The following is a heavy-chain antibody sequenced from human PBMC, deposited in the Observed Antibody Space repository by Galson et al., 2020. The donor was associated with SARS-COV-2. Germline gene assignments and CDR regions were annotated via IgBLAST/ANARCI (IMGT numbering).Heavy chain of an antibody. V-gene: IGHV1-2*04. Sequence: GESLKISCKASGYTFTGYYMHWVRQAPGQGLEWMGWINPNSGGTNYVQKFQGWVTMTRDTSISTAYMELSRLRSDDTAVYYCARDNDHDAFDIWGQGTMVTVSS. D-gene: IGHD1-1*01. CDR2: INPNSGGT. CDR1: GYTFTGYY. J-gene: IGHJ3*02. CDR3: ARDNDHDAFDI.